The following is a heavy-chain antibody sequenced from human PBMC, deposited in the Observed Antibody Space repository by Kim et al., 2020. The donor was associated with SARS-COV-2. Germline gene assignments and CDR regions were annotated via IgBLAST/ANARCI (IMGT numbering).Heavy chain of an antibody. CDR1: GGSFSGYY. J-gene: IGHJ4*02. CDR2: INHSGST. D-gene: IGHD3-10*01. V-gene: IGHV4-34*01. Sequence: SETLSLTCAVYGGSFSGYYWSWIRQPPGKGLEWIGEINHSGSTNYNPSLKSRVTISVDTSKNQFSLKLSSVTAADTAVYYCARLRITMVRGVIPDYWGQG. CDR3: ARLRITMVRGVIPDY.